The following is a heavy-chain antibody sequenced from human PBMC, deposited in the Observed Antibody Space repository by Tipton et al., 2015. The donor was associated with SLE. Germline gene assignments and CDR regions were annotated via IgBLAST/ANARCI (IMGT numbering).Heavy chain of an antibody. CDR1: GFTFSSYA. Sequence: SLRLSCAASGFTFSSYAMHWVRQAPGKGLEWVAVISYDGSNKYYADSVKGRFTISRDNSKNTLYLQMNSLRAEDTAVYYCARAYYDFWRGYFIGGWFDPWGQGTLVTVSS. V-gene: IGHV3-30*04. CDR2: ISYDGSNK. CDR3: ARAYYDFWRGYFIGGWFDP. J-gene: IGHJ5*02. D-gene: IGHD3-3*01.